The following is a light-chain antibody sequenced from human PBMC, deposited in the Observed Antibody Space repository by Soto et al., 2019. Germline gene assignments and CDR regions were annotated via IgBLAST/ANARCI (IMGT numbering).Light chain of an antibody. J-gene: IGKJ1*01. V-gene: IGKV3-20*01. Sequence: EIVLTQFPATLSSSPGDGATLSCRASQSVSSYLAWYQQKPGQAPRLLIYSASSRATGIPDRFSGSWSGTDFTLTISRLEPEDFAVYYCQQYDSSGTFGQGTKVDIK. CDR2: SAS. CDR1: QSVSSY. CDR3: QQYDSSGT.